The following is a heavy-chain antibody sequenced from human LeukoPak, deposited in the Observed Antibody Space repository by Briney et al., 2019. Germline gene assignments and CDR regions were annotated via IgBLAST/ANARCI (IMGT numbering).Heavy chain of an antibody. J-gene: IGHJ5*02. CDR1: GGSFSGYY. Sequence: SETLSLTCAVYGGSFSGYYWSWIRQPPGKGLEWIGEINHSGSTNYNPSLKSRVTISVDTYNNQFSLKLSSVTAADTAVYYCARGRLWVRGNNWFDPWGQGTLVTVSS. CDR3: ARGRLWVRGNNWFDP. V-gene: IGHV4-34*01. D-gene: IGHD3-10*01. CDR2: INHSGST.